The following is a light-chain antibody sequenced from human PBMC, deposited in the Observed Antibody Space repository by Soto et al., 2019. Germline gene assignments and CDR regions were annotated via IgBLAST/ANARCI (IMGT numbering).Light chain of an antibody. CDR1: QSVLYSSNNKNY. CDR2: WAS. V-gene: IGKV4-1*01. Sequence: DIVMTQSPDSLAVSLGERATINCKSSQSVLYSSNNKNYLAWYQQKPGQPPKLLIYWASTRESGVPDRFSGSGSGTDFTLTISSLQAEDVAVYSCQHYYSFPYTFGQGTKLEIK. J-gene: IGKJ2*01. CDR3: QHYYSFPYT.